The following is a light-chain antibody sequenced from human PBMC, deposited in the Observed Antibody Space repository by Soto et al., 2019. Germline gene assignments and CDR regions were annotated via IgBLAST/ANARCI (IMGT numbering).Light chain of an antibody. Sequence: DIQMTQSPSTLSASVGDRVTITCRASQSISSWLAWYQQKPGKAPKLLIYKASSLESGVPSRFSGSGSGTEFTLTISSVQPDDFATYACQKYNSYPWTFGQGPKMEIK. CDR1: QSISSW. V-gene: IGKV1-5*03. CDR3: QKYNSYPWT. CDR2: KAS. J-gene: IGKJ1*01.